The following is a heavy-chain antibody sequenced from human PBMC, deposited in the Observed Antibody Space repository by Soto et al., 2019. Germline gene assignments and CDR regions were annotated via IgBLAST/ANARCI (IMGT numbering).Heavy chain of an antibody. CDR3: ARDSSIAASGNAFDI. D-gene: IGHD6-6*01. V-gene: IGHV1-46*01. J-gene: IGHJ3*02. CDR2: INPSGGST. CDR1: GYSFTSHY. Sequence: ASVKVSCKAIGYSFTSHYMHWVRQAPGQGLEWMGIINPSGGSTSYAQKFQGRVTMTRDTSTSTVYMELSSLRSEDTAVYYCARDSSIAASGNAFDIWGQGTMVTVSS.